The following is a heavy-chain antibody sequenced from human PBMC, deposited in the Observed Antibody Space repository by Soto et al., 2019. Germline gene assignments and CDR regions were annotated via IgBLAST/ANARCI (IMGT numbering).Heavy chain of an antibody. D-gene: IGHD3-22*01. CDR2: ISYDGNYK. CDR3: GKVSTYYYDSTFDF. V-gene: IGHV3-30*18. Sequence: GGSLRLSCAASGFTFSSYGMHWVRQAPGKGLEWVAIISYDGNYKHHADSVKGRFTISRDNSKNTLYLQMNSLRAEDTAVYYCGKVSTYYYDSTFDFWGQGTLVTVYS. J-gene: IGHJ4*02. CDR1: GFTFSSYG.